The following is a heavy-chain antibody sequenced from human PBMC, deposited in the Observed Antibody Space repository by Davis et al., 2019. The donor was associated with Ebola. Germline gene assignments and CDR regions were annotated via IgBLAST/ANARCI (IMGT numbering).Heavy chain of an antibody. V-gene: IGHV3-23*01. J-gene: IGHJ3*01. CDR2: ISGSGGDT. CDR3: AKDRAVTGSSDDAFDL. D-gene: IGHD6-19*01. Sequence: PGGSLRLSCAASGFTFSNYAMSWVRQAPGKGLEWVSTISGSGGDTYYADSVKGRFTISRDNSKNTLYLQMNSLRAEDTAIYYCAKDRAVTGSSDDAFDLWGQGTMVIVSS. CDR1: GFTFSNYA.